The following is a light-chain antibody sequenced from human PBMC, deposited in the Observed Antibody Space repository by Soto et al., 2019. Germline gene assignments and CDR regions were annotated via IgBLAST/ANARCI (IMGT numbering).Light chain of an antibody. CDR1: QSVSSY. J-gene: IGKJ1*01. CDR3: QQRSNWPPERT. Sequence: EIVLTQSPATLSLSPGERATLSCRASQSVSSYLAWYQQKPGQAPRLLIYDASNRATGIPARFSGSGSGTDYTLTISSLEPEDFAVYYCQQRSNWPPERTCGQGTKVEIK. V-gene: IGKV3-11*01. CDR2: DAS.